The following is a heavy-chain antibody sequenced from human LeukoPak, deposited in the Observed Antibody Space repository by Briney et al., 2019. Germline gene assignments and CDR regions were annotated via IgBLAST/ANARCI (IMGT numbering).Heavy chain of an antibody. CDR2: VTRSGQAS. D-gene: IGHD2-15*01. Sequence: GGSLRLSCAASGFTFSSLAMSWVRRAPGKGLEWVPTVTRSGQASYYADSVKGRFTISRDNSKNTVYLQMNTLRAEDTAVYFCAKDSPSCSGKDCLFRDYWGQGTLVTVSS. V-gene: IGHV3-23*01. CDR1: GFTFSSLA. J-gene: IGHJ4*02. CDR3: AKDSPSCSGKDCLFRDY.